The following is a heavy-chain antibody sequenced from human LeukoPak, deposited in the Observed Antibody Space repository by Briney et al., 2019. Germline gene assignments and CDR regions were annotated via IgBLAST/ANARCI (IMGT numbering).Heavy chain of an antibody. V-gene: IGHV3-74*01. CDR3: VNMVSDSGVEGK. CDR1: GFTFSKYY. Sequence: GGSLRLSCAASGFTFSKYYMHWVRQAPGKGPVWISYINGDGSHTTYADSVKGRFTISRDNTINTVYLQMNSLRDEDTAIYYCVNMVSDSGVEGKWGQGTLVTVSS. D-gene: IGHD3-10*01. J-gene: IGHJ4*02. CDR2: INGDGSHT.